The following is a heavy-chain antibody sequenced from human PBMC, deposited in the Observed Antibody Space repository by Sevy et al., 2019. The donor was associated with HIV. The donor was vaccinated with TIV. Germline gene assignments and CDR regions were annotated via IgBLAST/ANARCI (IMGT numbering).Heavy chain of an antibody. CDR1: GFTFSSYA. CDR2: ISSNGGST. V-gene: IGHV3-64D*06. D-gene: IGHD3-9*01. CDR3: VKDRFRYYDILTGSDY. J-gene: IGHJ4*02. Sequence: GGSLRLSCSASGFTFSSYAMHWVRQAPGKGLEYVSAISSNGGSTYYADSVKGRFTISRDNSKNTRYLQMSSLRAEDTTVYYCVKDRFRYYDILTGSDYWGQGTLVTVSS.